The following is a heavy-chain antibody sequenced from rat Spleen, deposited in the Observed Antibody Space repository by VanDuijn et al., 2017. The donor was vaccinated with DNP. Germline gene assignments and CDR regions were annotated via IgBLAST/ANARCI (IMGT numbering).Heavy chain of an antibody. J-gene: IGHJ2*01. CDR3: ARWNSSGYYFDY. Sequence: EVHLVESGGGLVQPGRSLKLSCAASGFSFSDYYMAWVRQANTKGLEWVAYIRYDGGSTFYGDSVKGRFTISRDNAKSTLYLQMNSLRSEDMATYFCARWNSSGYYFDYWGQGVMVTVSS. CDR1: GFSFSDYY. D-gene: IGHD4-3*01. CDR2: IRYDGGST. V-gene: IGHV5-22*01.